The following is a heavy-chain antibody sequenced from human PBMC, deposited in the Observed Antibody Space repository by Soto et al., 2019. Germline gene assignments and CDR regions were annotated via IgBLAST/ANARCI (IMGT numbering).Heavy chain of an antibody. Sequence: QLQLQESGPGVVNPSETLSLTCTVSGGSVSTSSYYWGWIRQPPGRGLEWIGTVYYTGSTYYNPSPNRRVTISADTYKNHFSLKPSSVTAADTAVYYCASPPPLTVQTIAAEFFQHWGQGALVTVSS. V-gene: IGHV4-39*01. CDR1: GGSVSTSSYY. J-gene: IGHJ1*01. CDR3: ASPPPLTVQTIAAEFFQH. CDR2: VYYTGST. D-gene: IGHD2-15*01.